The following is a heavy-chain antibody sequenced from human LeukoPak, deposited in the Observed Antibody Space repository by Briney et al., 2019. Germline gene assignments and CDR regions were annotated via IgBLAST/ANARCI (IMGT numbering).Heavy chain of an antibody. CDR3: ARRGGGFDY. D-gene: IGHD3-10*01. J-gene: IGHJ4*02. V-gene: IGHV5-51*01. CDR2: VYPGDSET. CDR1: GYSFTIYW. Sequence: GESLKISCKGSGYSFTIYWIAWVRQMPGKGLEWMGIVYPGDSETRYSPSFQGQVTISADKSISTAYLQWSSLKASDTAIYFRARRGGGFDYWGQGTLVTVSS.